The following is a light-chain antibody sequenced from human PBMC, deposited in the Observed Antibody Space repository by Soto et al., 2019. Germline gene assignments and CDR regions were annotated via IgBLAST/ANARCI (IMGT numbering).Light chain of an antibody. CDR2: DAS. CDR1: QSISSW. J-gene: IGKJ1*01. Sequence: DIQMPQSPSTLSASVGDRVTITCRASQSISSWLAWYQQKPGKAPKLMIYDASSLQSGVPATFSGSGSGTEFTLTISSLQPDDFATYYCQQYNSYPCTFGQGTKVEIK. V-gene: IGKV1-5*01. CDR3: QQYNSYPCT.